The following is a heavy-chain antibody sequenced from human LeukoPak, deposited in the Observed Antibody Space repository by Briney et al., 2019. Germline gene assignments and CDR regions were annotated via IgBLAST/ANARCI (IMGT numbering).Heavy chain of an antibody. V-gene: IGHV4-4*02. CDR2: IYRSGST. D-gene: IGHD6-19*01. J-gene: IGHJ4*02. CDR1: GDSVSSTHW. Sequence: GTLSLTCTVSGDSVSSTHWWSWVRQPPGKGLEWIGEIYRSGSTNDNPPLKSRVTVSVDQSKNQFSLKLTSVTAADTAVYYCARRQWGAVGFDYWGQGTLVTVSS. CDR3: ARRQWGAVGFDY.